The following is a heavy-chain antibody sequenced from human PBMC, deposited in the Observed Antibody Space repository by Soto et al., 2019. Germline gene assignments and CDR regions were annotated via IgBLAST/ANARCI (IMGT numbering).Heavy chain of an antibody. D-gene: IGHD1-26*01. CDR1: GFTFRNYE. V-gene: IGHV3-48*03. J-gene: IGHJ4*02. CDR2: ISSFGSTM. CDR3: ARIGVVGSRSLDS. Sequence: DVQLVESGGGLVEPGGSLRLSYAASGFTFRNYEMNWVRQAPGKGLEWVSYISSFGSTMFYPDSVKGRFTVSRDNAKNSLYLEMNSLRAEDTAIYYCARIGVVGSRSLDSWGQGTLVTVSS.